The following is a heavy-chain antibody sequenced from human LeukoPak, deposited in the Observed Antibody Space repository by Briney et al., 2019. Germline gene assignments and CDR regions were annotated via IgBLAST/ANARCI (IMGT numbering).Heavy chain of an antibody. CDR1: GFTFGSSA. J-gene: IGHJ4*02. Sequence: PGGSLRLSCAASGFTFGSSAMGWVRQAPGKGPEWVSTFSRSGPDTYYADSVKGRFTIFRDKSKNTLYLQMNSLRAEDTAVYYCAKGSLGSWYYFDYWGQGTLVTVSS. D-gene: IGHD6-13*01. V-gene: IGHV3-23*01. CDR2: FSRSGPDT. CDR3: AKGSLGSWYYFDY.